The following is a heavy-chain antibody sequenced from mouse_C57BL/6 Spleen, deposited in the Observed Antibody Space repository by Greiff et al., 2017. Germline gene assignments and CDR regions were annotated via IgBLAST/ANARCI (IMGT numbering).Heavy chain of an antibody. Sequence: EVMLVESGGGLVKPGGSLKLSCAASGFTFSSYAMSWVRQTPEKRLEWVATISDGGSYTYYPDNVKGRFTISRDNAKNNLYLQMSHLKSEDTARYYCASLYGNYSYAMDYWGKGTSVTVSS. CDR2: ISDGGSYT. V-gene: IGHV5-4*03. CDR3: ASLYGNYSYAMDY. CDR1: GFTFSSYA. D-gene: IGHD2-1*01. J-gene: IGHJ4*01.